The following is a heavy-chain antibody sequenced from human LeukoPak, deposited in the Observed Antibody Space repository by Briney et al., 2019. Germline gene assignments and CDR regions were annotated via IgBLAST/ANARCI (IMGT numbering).Heavy chain of an antibody. J-gene: IGHJ4*02. CDR1: GFTFSSYA. Sequence: PGGSLRLSCAASGFTFSSYAMSWVRQAPGKGLEWVSAISGSGGSTYYADSVKGRFTISRDNSKNTLYLQMNSLRAEDTAVYYCAKDRGIAYCGGDCYAFDYWGQGTLVIVSS. CDR3: AKDRGIAYCGGDCYAFDY. D-gene: IGHD2-21*02. CDR2: ISGSGGST. V-gene: IGHV3-23*01.